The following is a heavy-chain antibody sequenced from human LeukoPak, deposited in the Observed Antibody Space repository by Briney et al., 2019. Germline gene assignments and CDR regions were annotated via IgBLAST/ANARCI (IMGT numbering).Heavy chain of an antibody. J-gene: IGHJ5*02. D-gene: IGHD3-10*01. Sequence: AAVKVSCKASGFTFTSYYIHWVRLAPGQGHGWMGIISPSVGTTTYAQKLEDRVTMTRDTSTTTVYMEQRSLRSEDTAVYYCARIGDYGSGSEGFDPWGQGTLVTVSS. CDR1: GFTFTSYY. CDR3: ARIGDYGSGSEGFDP. V-gene: IGHV1-46*04. CDR2: ISPSVGTT.